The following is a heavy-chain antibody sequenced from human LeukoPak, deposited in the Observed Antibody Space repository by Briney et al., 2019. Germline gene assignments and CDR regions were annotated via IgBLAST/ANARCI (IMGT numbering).Heavy chain of an antibody. CDR2: IIPIIGTA. CDR3: AREAPRITIFGVVIRYFDY. D-gene: IGHD3-3*01. CDR1: GGTFSSYA. J-gene: IGHJ4*02. Sequence: SVKVSCKASGGTFSSYAISWVRQAPGQGLEWMGRIIPIIGTANYAQKFQGRVTITTDESTSTAYMELSSLRSEDTAVYYCAREAPRITIFGVVIRYFDYWGQGTLVTVSS. V-gene: IGHV1-69*05.